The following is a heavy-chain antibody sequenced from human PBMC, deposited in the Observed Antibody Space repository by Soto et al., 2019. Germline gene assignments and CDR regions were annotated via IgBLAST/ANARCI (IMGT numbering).Heavy chain of an antibody. Sequence: GGSLRLSCAASGFTVSASYMNWVRQAPGKGLEWVSLIYSGGGTYYADSVKGRFTISRDNSKNTLYLQMNSLRAEDTAVYYCARQGAKVYGDRNDAPDIGGKGTRVTVS. CDR3: ARQGAKVYGDRNDAPDI. V-gene: IGHV3-53*01. CDR2: IYSGGGT. D-gene: IGHD4-17*01. J-gene: IGHJ3*02. CDR1: GFTVSASY.